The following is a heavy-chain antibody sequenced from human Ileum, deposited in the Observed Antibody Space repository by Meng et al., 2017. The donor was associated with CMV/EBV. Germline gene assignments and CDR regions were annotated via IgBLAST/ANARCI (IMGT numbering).Heavy chain of an antibody. D-gene: IGHD1-26*01. CDR2: INPNTHDT. V-gene: IGHV1-2*02. CDR1: GYTLIGYY. CDR3: AREGSISGSLD. Sequence: SVKVSCKTSGYTLIGYYMHWVRQAPGQGRAWMGWINPNTHDTKFAQKFQGRVTLTRDTSISTAYMELSSLTSDDTAVYYCAREGSISGSLDWGQGTLVTVSS. J-gene: IGHJ4*02.